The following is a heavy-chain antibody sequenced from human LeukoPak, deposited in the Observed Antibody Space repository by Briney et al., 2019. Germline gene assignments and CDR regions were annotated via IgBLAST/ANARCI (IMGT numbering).Heavy chain of an antibody. Sequence: PGRSLRLSCAASGFTFSSYAMSWVRQAPGKGLEWVSAISGSGGSTYYADSVKGRFTISRDNSKNTLYLQMNSLRAEDTAVYYCAKVFLSGYGSGSSRSFDYWGQGTLVTVSS. CDR1: GFTFSSYA. CDR2: ISGSGGST. J-gene: IGHJ4*02. D-gene: IGHD3-10*01. CDR3: AKVFLSGYGSGSSRSFDY. V-gene: IGHV3-23*01.